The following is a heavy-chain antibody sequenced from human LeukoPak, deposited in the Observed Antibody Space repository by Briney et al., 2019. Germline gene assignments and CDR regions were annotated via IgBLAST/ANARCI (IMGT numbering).Heavy chain of an antibody. CDR2: IWYGGSNK. J-gene: IGHJ4*02. D-gene: IGHD6-13*01. CDR3: VKDRYSGYSSSWPSGYFDY. V-gene: IGHV3-33*06. CDR1: GFTFSSYG. Sequence: PGGSLRLSCAASGFTFSSYGMHWVRQAPGKGLEWVAVIWYGGSNKYYADSVKGRFTISRDNSKNTLDLQMNSLRAEDTAIYYCVKDRYSGYSSSWPSGYFDYWGQGTLVTVSS.